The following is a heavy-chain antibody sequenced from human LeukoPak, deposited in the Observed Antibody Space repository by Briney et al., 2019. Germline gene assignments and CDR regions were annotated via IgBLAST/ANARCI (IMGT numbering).Heavy chain of an antibody. D-gene: IGHD1-26*01. CDR3: ARYSGRPFGMDV. J-gene: IGHJ6*02. CDR1: GYTFTSYG. Sequence: ASVKVSCKASGYTFTSYGINWVRQATGQGLEWMGWMNPNSGNTGYAQKFQGRVTMTRNTSISTAYMELSSLRSEDTAVYYCARYSGRPFGMDVWGQGTTVTVSS. CDR2: MNPNSGNT. V-gene: IGHV1-8*02.